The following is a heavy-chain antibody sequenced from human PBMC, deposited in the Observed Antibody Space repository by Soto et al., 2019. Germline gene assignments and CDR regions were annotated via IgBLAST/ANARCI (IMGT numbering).Heavy chain of an antibody. V-gene: IGHV3-30*18. D-gene: IGHD1-1*01. Sequence: QVQLVESGGGVVQPGRSLRLSCAASGFTFSSYGMHWVHQAPGKGLEWVAVISYDGSNKYYADSVKGRFTIYRDNSKNTLYLQMNSLRAEDTAVYYCAKDRVSLAERYYYGMDVWGQGTTVPVSS. CDR3: AKDRVSLAERYYYGMDV. CDR1: GFTFSSYG. J-gene: IGHJ6*02. CDR2: ISYDGSNK.